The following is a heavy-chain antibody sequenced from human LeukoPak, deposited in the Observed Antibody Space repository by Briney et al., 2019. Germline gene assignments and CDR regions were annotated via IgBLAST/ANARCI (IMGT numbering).Heavy chain of an antibody. J-gene: IGHJ5*02. CDR1: GGSISSYY. CDR2: IYYSGST. D-gene: IGHD1-26*01. V-gene: IGHV4-59*12. CDR3: ARGFEWELSYNWFDP. Sequence: SETLSLTCTVSGGSISSYYWSWIRQPPGKGLEWIGYIYYSGSTNYNPSLKSRVTISVDTSKNQFSLKLSSVTAADTAVYYCARGFEWELSYNWFDPWGQGTLVTVSS.